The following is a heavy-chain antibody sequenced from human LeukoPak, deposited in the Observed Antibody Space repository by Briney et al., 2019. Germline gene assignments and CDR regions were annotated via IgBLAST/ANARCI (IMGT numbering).Heavy chain of an antibody. CDR3: ARGIRVVVAATSYYFDS. V-gene: IGHV1-8*01. CDR2: MNPNSGNT. D-gene: IGHD2-15*01. Sequence: ASVKVSCKASGYTFTSYDINWVRQATGQGLEWMGWMNPNSGNTGYAQKFQGRVTMTRNTSISTAYMELSSLRSEDTAVYYCARGIRVVVAATSYYFDSWGQGTLVTVSS. J-gene: IGHJ4*02. CDR1: GYTFTSYD.